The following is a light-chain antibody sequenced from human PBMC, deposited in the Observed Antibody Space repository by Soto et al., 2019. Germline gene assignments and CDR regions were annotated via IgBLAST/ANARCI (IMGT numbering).Light chain of an antibody. CDR3: QQSHTTPYT. J-gene: IGKJ2*01. V-gene: IGKV3-11*01. Sequence: PGDRATLSCRASQRVNNYLAWYQQKPGQPPRLLIYDASNRATGIPARFSGSGSGTDFTLTISRPEPEDFAIYYCQQSHTTPYTFGQGTKLEI. CDR1: QRVNNY. CDR2: DAS.